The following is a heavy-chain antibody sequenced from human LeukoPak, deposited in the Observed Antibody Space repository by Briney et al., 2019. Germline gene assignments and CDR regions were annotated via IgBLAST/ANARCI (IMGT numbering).Heavy chain of an antibody. CDR3: ARDLGVLYYYDSSEKQPKGVFDY. Sequence: GASVKVSCKASGYTFTSYGISWVRQAPGQGLEWMGWISAYNGNTNYAQKLQGRVTMTTDTSTSTAYMELRSLRSDDTAVYYCARDLGVLYYYDSSEKQPKGVFDYWGQGTLVTVSS. D-gene: IGHD3-22*01. CDR2: ISAYNGNT. V-gene: IGHV1-18*04. CDR1: GYTFTSYG. J-gene: IGHJ4*02.